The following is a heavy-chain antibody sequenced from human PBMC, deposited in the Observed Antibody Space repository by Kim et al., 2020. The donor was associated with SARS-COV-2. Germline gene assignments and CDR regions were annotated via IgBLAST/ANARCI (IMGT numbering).Heavy chain of an antibody. Sequence: SETLSLTCAVYGGSFSGHYWSWIRQPPGKGLEWIGEINHSGSTNYNPSLKSRVTISVDTSKNQFSLKLSSVTAADTALYYCARGRYYGSGSYYKRRGPGLDYWGQGTLVTVSS. D-gene: IGHD3-10*01. V-gene: IGHV4-34*01. CDR2: INHSGST. CDR1: GGSFSGHY. J-gene: IGHJ4*02. CDR3: ARGRYYGSGSYYKRRGPGLDY.